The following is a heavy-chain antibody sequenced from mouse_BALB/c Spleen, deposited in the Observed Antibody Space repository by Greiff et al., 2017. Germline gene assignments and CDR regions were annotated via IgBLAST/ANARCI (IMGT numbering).Heavy chain of an antibody. D-gene: IGHD1-1*01. J-gene: IGHJ2*01. CDR2: IRNKANGYTT. CDR3: AREDYYGSSYYYFDY. Sequence: EVQRVESGGGLVQPGGSLRLSCATSGFTFTDYYMSWVRQPPGKALEWLGFIRNKANGYTTEYSASVKGRFTISRDNSQSILYLQMNTLRAEDSATYYCAREDYYGSSYYYFDYWGQGTTLTVSS. CDR1: GFTFTDYY. V-gene: IGHV7-3*02.